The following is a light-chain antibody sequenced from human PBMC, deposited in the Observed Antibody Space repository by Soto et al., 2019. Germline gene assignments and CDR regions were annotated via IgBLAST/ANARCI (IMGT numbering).Light chain of an antibody. Sequence: QSALTQPASVSGSPGQSITISCTGTSSDVGGYNYVSWYQQHPGKAPKLMIYDVSNRPSGVSNRFSGSKSGNTASLTISGLQAEDGADYYCSSYTSSSTLEIGGGTKLTVL. CDR3: SSYTSSSTLE. J-gene: IGLJ2*01. CDR2: DVS. CDR1: SSDVGGYNY. V-gene: IGLV2-14*01.